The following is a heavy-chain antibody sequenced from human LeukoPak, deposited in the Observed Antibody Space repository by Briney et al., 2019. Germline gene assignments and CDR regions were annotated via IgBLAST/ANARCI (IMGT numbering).Heavy chain of an antibody. Sequence: ASVKVSCKASVYTFTSYGISWVRQTPGQGLECMAWICAYNGNTNYAQKLQGRVTMTTDTSTSTAYMELRSLRSDDTAVYYCARDPRDYTKSHTGRYPYYYYMDVWGKGTTVTVSS. CDR3: ARDPRDYTKSHTGRYPYYYYMDV. D-gene: IGHD2-2*02. CDR1: VYTFTSYG. J-gene: IGHJ6*03. V-gene: IGHV1-18*01. CDR2: ICAYNGNT.